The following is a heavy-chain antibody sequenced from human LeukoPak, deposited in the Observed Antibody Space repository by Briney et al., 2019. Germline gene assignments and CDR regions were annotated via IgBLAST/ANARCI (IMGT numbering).Heavy chain of an antibody. CDR1: GFTFSDYY. D-gene: IGHD4-17*01. J-gene: IGHJ4*02. CDR3: TRDLATVTTTEY. V-gene: IGHV3-11*04. CDR2: ISSSGKTV. Sequence: PGGSLRLSCAASGFTFSDYYMNWIRQAPGKGLQWVSSISSSGKTVYYADSVKGRFTISRDNAENSLFLQMNSLRAEDTAVYYCTRDLATVTTTEYWGQGTLVTVSS.